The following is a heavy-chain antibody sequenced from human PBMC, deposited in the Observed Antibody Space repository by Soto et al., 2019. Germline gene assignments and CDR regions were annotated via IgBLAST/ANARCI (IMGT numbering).Heavy chain of an antibody. J-gene: IGHJ6*03. V-gene: IGHV5-51*01. D-gene: IGHD3-16*02. CDR1: GYSFTSYW. CDR3: ARHVRNTHYYYYMDV. CDR2: IYPGDSDT. Sequence: LGESLKISCKGSGYSFTSYWIGWVRQMPGKGLEWMGIIYPGDSDTRYSPSFQGQVTISADKSISTAYLQWSSLKASDTAMYYCARHVRNTHYYYYMDVWGKGTTVTVSS.